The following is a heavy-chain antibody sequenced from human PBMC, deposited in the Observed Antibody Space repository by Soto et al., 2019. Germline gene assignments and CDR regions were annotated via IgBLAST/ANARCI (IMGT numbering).Heavy chain of an antibody. CDR2: ISYDGSNK. CDR3: ARDLFSHLYMTTVTTGYSFDV. Sequence: PGGSLRLSCAASGFTFSSYAMHWVRQAPGKGLEWVAVISYDGSNKYYADSVKGRFTISRDNSKNTLYLQMNSLRAEDTAVYYCARDLFSHLYMTTVTTGYSFDVWGQGTMVTVSS. CDR1: GFTFSSYA. J-gene: IGHJ3*01. D-gene: IGHD4-17*01. V-gene: IGHV3-30-3*01.